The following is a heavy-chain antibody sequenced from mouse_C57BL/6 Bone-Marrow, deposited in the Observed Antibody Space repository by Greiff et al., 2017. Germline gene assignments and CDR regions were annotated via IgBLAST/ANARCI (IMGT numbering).Heavy chain of an antibody. CDR2: IYPRSGNT. V-gene: IGHV1-81*01. CDR1: GYTFTSYG. Sequence: QVQLKESGAELARPGASVKLSCKASGYTFTSYGISWVKQRPGQGLEWIGEIYPRSGNTYYNEKFKGKATLTADKSSSTAYMELRSLTSEDSAVYFCARSLGREWYFDVWGTGTTVTVSS. D-gene: IGHD4-1*01. J-gene: IGHJ1*03. CDR3: ARSLGREWYFDV.